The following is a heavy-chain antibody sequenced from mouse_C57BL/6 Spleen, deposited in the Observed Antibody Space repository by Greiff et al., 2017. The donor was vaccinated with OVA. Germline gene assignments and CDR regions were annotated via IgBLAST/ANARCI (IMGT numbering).Heavy chain of an antibody. J-gene: IGHJ1*03. V-gene: IGHV5-17*01. D-gene: IGHD1-1*01. CDR1: GFTFSDYG. CDR3: ARGEVYYGSSLWYFDV. Sequence: EVKLVESGGGLVKPGGSLKLSCAASGFTFSDYGMHWVRQAPEKGLEWVAYISSGSSTIYYADTVKGRFTISRDNAKNTLFLQMTSLRSEDTAMYYCARGEVYYGSSLWYFDVWGTGTTVTVSS. CDR2: ISSGSSTI.